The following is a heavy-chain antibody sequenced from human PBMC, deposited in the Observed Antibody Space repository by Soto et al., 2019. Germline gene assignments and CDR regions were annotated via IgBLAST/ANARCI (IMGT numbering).Heavy chain of an antibody. J-gene: IGHJ4*02. Sequence: GGSLRLSCAASGFTFSDYYMSWIRQAPGKGLEWVSYISSSGSTIYYADSVKGRFTISRDNAKNSLYLQMNSLRAEDTAVHYCARDSYSSSLDYWGQGTLVTVSS. V-gene: IGHV3-11*01. CDR1: GFTFSDYY. CDR2: ISSSGSTI. CDR3: ARDSYSSSLDY. D-gene: IGHD6-13*01.